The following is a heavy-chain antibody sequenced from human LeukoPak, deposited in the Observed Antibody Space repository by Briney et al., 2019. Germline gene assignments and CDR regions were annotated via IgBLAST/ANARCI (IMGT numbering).Heavy chain of an antibody. J-gene: IGHJ4*02. Sequence: SETLSLTCTVSGYSISSGYYWGWIRQPPGKGPEWIGSIFHSGSVYYNPSLQSRVTISVDTSKNQFSLKLSSVTAADTAVYYCARSRRRRGRNGDSRFDYWGQGTLVTVSS. CDR1: GYSISSGYY. CDR3: ARSRRRRGRNGDSRFDY. D-gene: IGHD4-17*01. V-gene: IGHV4-38-2*02. CDR2: IFHSGSV.